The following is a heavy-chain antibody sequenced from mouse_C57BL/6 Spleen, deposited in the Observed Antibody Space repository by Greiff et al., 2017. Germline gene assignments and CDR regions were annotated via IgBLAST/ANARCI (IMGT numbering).Heavy chain of an antibody. J-gene: IGHJ1*03. CDR3: ARDGDYYGSSYVRYFDV. CDR1: GFTFSDYY. Sequence: DVQLVESEGGLVQPGSSMKLSCTASGFTFSDYYMAWVRQVPEKGLEWVANINYDGSSTYYLDSLKSRFIISRDNAKNILYLQMSSLKSEDTATYYCARDGDYYGSSYVRYFDVWGTGTTVTVSS. D-gene: IGHD1-1*01. V-gene: IGHV5-16*01. CDR2: INYDGSST.